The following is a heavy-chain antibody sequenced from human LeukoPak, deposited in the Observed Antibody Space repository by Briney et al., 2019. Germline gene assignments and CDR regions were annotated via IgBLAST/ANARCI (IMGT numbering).Heavy chain of an antibody. CDR3: ARVSIAGSTIAFDM. Sequence: GGSLRLSCAASGFTFSSDSMNCVRQAPGKGLEWVANIKQDGSERHYVDSVKGRFTISKDNAKNSLYLQMDSLRVEDTAVYYCARVSIAGSTIAFDMWGQGTMVTVSS. V-gene: IGHV3-7*01. CDR1: GFTFSSDS. CDR2: IKQDGSER. D-gene: IGHD2-15*01. J-gene: IGHJ3*02.